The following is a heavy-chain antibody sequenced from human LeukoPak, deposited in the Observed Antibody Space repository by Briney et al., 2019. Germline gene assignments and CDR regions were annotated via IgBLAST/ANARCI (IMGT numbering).Heavy chain of an antibody. Sequence: GGSLRLSCAASGFTFSSYGMSWVRQAPGKGLEWVSAISGSGGSTYYADSVKGRFTISRDNSKNTLYLQMNSLRAEDTAVYYCAKDDYGGNSVSDYWGQGTLVTVSS. CDR1: GFTFSSYG. CDR2: ISGSGGST. V-gene: IGHV3-23*01. D-gene: IGHD4-23*01. CDR3: AKDDYGGNSVSDY. J-gene: IGHJ4*02.